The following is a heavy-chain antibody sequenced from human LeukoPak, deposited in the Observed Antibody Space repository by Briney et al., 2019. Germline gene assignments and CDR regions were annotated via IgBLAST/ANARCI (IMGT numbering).Heavy chain of an antibody. CDR3: ARPQWVETMGPWFDP. CDR2: IYYTETA. CDR1: GGSMSCDN. V-gene: IGHV4-59*01. J-gene: IGHJ5*02. Sequence: SETLSLTCTVSGGSMSCDNWYWIWQPPAPGLGLIGFIYYTETATYNPSLYSKVTISVDASKNQFPLKLRSVTATDTGVYYCARPQWVETMGPWFDPWGQGTLVTVSS. D-gene: IGHD4-23*01.